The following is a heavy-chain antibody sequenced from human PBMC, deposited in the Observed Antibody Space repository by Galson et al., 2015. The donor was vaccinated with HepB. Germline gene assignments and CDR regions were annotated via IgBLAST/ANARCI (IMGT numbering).Heavy chain of an antibody. J-gene: IGHJ4*02. D-gene: IGHD3-16*01. Sequence: SLRLSCAASGFTFSRSGMHWVRQPPGKGLEWVAVIWYDGSKTYHVDSVKGRFIISRDNSKNTLYLQMNSLRAEDTAVYYCARDNWAPPLDPQYSFDHWGQGTLVTVSA. CDR1: GFTFSRSG. CDR2: IWYDGSKT. V-gene: IGHV3-33*08. CDR3: ARDNWAPPLDPQYSFDH.